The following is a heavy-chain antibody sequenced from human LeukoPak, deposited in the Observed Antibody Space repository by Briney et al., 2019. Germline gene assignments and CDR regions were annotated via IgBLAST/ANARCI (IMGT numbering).Heavy chain of an antibody. Sequence: ASVKVSCKASGGTFSSYAISWVRQAPGQGLEWMGGIIPIFGTANYAQKFQGRVTITADGSTSTAYMELSSLRSEDTAVYYCARVADSGYDFGVDYWGQGTLVTVSS. CDR3: ARVADSGYDFGVDY. CDR1: GGTFSSYA. V-gene: IGHV1-69*01. J-gene: IGHJ4*02. CDR2: IIPIFGTA. D-gene: IGHD5-12*01.